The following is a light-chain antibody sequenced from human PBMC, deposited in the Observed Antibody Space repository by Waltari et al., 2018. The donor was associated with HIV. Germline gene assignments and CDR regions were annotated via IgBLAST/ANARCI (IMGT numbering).Light chain of an antibody. CDR2: GAS. CDR3: HQYGGSPRT. Sequence: EIVLTQSPATLSLSPGERATLSCRASQSVSSSYLAWYQQKPGQAPRLLFYGASSRATGIPDRFSGSGSGTDFTLSISRLEPEDFAVYFCHQYGGSPRTFGQGTKLEIK. J-gene: IGKJ2*01. V-gene: IGKV3-20*01. CDR1: QSVSSSY.